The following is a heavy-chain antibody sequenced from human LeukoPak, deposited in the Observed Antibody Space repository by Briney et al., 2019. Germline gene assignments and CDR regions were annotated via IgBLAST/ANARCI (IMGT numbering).Heavy chain of an antibody. CDR1: GGSISSYY. J-gene: IGHJ4*02. Sequence: SETLSLTCTVSGGSISSYYWSWIRQPAGKGLEWIGRIYTSGSTNYNPSLKSRVTMSVDTSKNQFSLKLSSVTAADTAVYYCARHRGRAPLGATTYWGQGTLVTVSS. CDR2: IYTSGST. V-gene: IGHV4-4*07. CDR3: ARHRGRAPLGATTY. D-gene: IGHD1-26*01.